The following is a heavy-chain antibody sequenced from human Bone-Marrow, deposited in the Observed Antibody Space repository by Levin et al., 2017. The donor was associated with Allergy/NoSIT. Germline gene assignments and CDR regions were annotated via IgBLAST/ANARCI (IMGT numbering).Heavy chain of an antibody. D-gene: IGHD2-2*02. CDR2: IYYSGST. CDR3: AREYCSSTSCYNIDY. Sequence: SQTLSLTCTVSGGSISSGGYYWSWIRQHPGKGREWIGYIYYSGSTYYNPSLKSRVTISVDTTKNQFSLKLSSVTAADTAVYYCAREYCSSTSCYNIDYWGQGTLVTVSS. J-gene: IGHJ4*02. CDR1: GGSISSGGYY. V-gene: IGHV4-31*03.